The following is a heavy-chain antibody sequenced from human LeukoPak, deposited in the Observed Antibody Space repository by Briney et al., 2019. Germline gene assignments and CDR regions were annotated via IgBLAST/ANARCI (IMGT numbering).Heavy chain of an antibody. V-gene: IGHV4-59*01. D-gene: IGHD3-16*01. CDR2: MQSNGNS. J-gene: IGHJ4*02. Sequence: SETLSLTCTVSGDSISTYHWNWIRKPPGKGLEWIGYMQSNGNSKYNPSLRSRVTIFIDTSKSQVALILSSVTAADTAVYYCARDKQHSYGRYFDHWGQGALVTVTS. CDR1: GDSISTYH. CDR3: ARDKQHSYGRYFDH.